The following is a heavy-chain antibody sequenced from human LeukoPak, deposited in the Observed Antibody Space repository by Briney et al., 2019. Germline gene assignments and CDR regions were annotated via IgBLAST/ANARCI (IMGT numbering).Heavy chain of an antibody. Sequence: ASVKVSCKASGYTFTGHYMHWVRQAPGQGLEWMGWISAYNGNTNYAQKLQGRVTMTTDTSTSTAYMELRSLRSDDTAVYYCAREGYCTNGVCYSDYWGQGTLVTVSS. V-gene: IGHV1-18*04. CDR2: ISAYNGNT. CDR3: AREGYCTNGVCYSDY. CDR1: GYTFTGHY. D-gene: IGHD2-8*01. J-gene: IGHJ4*02.